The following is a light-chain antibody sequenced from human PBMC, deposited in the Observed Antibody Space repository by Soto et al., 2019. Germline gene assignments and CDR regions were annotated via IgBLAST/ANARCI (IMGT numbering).Light chain of an antibody. Sequence: EIVLTQSPGTLSLSPGERATLSCRASQSVSSTYLVWYQQKPGQAPRLLIYGATSRASGIPDRFSGSGSGTDFTLTISRLEPEDFAVYYCQQSSSSPITFGQGTRLEIK. CDR2: GAT. CDR1: QSVSSTY. V-gene: IGKV3-20*01. CDR3: QQSSSSPIT. J-gene: IGKJ5*01.